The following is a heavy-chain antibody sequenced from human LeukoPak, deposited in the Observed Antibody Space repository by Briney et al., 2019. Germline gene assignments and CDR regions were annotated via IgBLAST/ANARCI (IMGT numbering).Heavy chain of an antibody. Sequence: GGSLRLSCAASGFTFSSFGMHWARQAPGKGLQWVAFIRYDGGNKYFADSVKGRFTISRDTSKSTLYLQMNSLRPEDTAVYYCAKDVGGNSKYLEYFQHWGQGTLVTVSS. J-gene: IGHJ1*01. CDR3: AKDVGGNSKYLEYFQH. V-gene: IGHV3-30*02. D-gene: IGHD4-23*01. CDR1: GFTFSSFG. CDR2: IRYDGGNK.